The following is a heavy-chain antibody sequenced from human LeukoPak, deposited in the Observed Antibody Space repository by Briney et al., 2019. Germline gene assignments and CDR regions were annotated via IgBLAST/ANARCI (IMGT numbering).Heavy chain of an antibody. CDR2: IDTSSTTM. Sequence: GGSLRLSCAASGLTFSKYSMTWVRQAPGRGLEWVSFIDTSSTTMYYTDSVKGRFTISRDNAKNSLYLQMNSLKVEDTAIYYCARDNWVDCWGQGTLVTVSS. CDR3: ARDNWVDC. V-gene: IGHV3-48*04. CDR1: GLTFSKYS. J-gene: IGHJ5*01.